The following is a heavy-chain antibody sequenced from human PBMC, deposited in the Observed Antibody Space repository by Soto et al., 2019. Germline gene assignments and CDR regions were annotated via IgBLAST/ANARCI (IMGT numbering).Heavy chain of an antibody. V-gene: IGHV4-59*01. J-gene: IGHJ5*02. CDR2: IYYSGST. CDR3: ARTDCGGDCYFYNWFDP. D-gene: IGHD2-21*02. Sequence: LEILCLTCVVSGGSSTSYYWRWIRQPPGKGLEWIGYIYYSGSTNYNPSLKSRVTISVDTSKNQFSLKLSSVTAADTAVYYCARTDCGGDCYFYNWFDPWGQGTLVTVSS. CDR1: GGSSTSYY.